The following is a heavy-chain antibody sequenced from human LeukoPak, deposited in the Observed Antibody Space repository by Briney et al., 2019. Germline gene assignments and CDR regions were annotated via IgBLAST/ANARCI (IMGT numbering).Heavy chain of an antibody. CDR3: ARDQRYCSSSSCPWEPFDY. D-gene: IGHD2-2*01. Sequence: GGCLRLSCAASGFTVSSYWMSWVRQAAGKGLEWVANIKQDGSEKYYVDSVKGRFTISRDNAKNSLYLQMNSLRAEDTAVYYCARDQRYCSSSSCPWEPFDYWGQGTLVTVSS. CDR1: GFTVSSYW. CDR2: IKQDGSEK. J-gene: IGHJ4*02. V-gene: IGHV3-7*05.